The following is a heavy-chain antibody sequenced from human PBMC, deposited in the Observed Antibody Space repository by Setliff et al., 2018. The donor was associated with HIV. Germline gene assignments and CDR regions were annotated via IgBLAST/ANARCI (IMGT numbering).Heavy chain of an antibody. CDR2: ISNDGSRK. V-gene: IGHV3-30*04. D-gene: IGHD1-1*01. CDR1: GFTFSSHA. Sequence: PGGSLRLSCAASGFTFSSHAMHWVRQAPGKGLEWVAVISNDGSRKYHADSVKGRFIISRDNSKNMLYLQVTSLRPEDTAVYYCARDPGDVVHVRSDAFDMWGQGTMVTVSS. J-gene: IGHJ3*02. CDR3: ARDPGDVVHVRSDAFDM.